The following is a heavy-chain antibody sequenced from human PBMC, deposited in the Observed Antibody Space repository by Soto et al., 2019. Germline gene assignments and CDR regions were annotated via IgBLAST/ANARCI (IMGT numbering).Heavy chain of an antibody. V-gene: IGHV4-59*01. J-gene: IGHJ6*03. CDR1: GGSISSYY. CDR3: ARVMWLPKYYYYYYMDV. D-gene: IGHD3-22*01. CDR2: IYYSGST. Sequence: SETLSLTCTVSGGSISSYYWSWIRQPPGKGLEWIGYIYYSGSTNYNPSLKSRVTISVDTSKNQFSLKLSSVTAADTAVYYCARVMWLPKYYYYYYMDVWGKGTTVTVSS.